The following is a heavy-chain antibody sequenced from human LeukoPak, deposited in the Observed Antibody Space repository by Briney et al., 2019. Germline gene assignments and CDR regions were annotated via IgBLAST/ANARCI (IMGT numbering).Heavy chain of an antibody. CDR2: INSDGSAT. CDR1: GFTFSRYW. CDR3: ERDYGA. Sequence: GGSLRLSCEASGFTFSRYWMHWVRQAPGKGLMWVSRINSDGSATTYADFVKGRFTISRDNAKNTVYLQMNSLRVDDTAIYYGERDYGAWGQGTLVTVSP. J-gene: IGHJ5*02. D-gene: IGHD4/OR15-4a*01. V-gene: IGHV3-74*03.